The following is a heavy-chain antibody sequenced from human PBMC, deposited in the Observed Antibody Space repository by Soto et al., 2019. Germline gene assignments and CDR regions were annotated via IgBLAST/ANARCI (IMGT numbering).Heavy chain of an antibody. Sequence: GGDLLQPGGSLRLSCAASGFSVTASNMNWVRQAPGKGLEWVSVIFGADETYYADSVRGRFTISRDNSKNTVYLQMDSLRTEDTALYYCARGGFDWGQGTLVTVSS. D-gene: IGHD3-16*01. CDR2: IFGADET. CDR1: GFSVTASN. V-gene: IGHV3-53*01. CDR3: ARGGFD. J-gene: IGHJ4*02.